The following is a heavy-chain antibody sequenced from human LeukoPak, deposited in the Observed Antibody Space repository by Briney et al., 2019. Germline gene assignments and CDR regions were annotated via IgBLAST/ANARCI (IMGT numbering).Heavy chain of an antibody. D-gene: IGHD6-6*01. Sequence: GGSLRLSCAASGFTFSNYWMSWVRQAPGKGLEWVANINQDGNKKHYIDSVKGRFTISRDNAKNSLYLQMNSLRAEDTAVYYCAREGGHIAAFDYWGQGTLVTVSS. V-gene: IGHV3-7*01. CDR3: AREGGHIAAFDY. CDR2: INQDGNKK. J-gene: IGHJ4*02. CDR1: GFTFSNYW.